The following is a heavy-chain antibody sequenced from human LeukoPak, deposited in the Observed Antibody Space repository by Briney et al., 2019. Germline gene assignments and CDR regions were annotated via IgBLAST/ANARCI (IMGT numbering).Heavy chain of an antibody. D-gene: IGHD6-13*01. CDR1: GGSFSGYY. Sequence: SETLSLTCAVYGGSFSGYYWSWIRQPPGKGLEWIGEINHSGSTNYNPSLKSRVTISVDTSKNQFSLKLSSVTAADTAVYYCARGGIAAAGTLWDFDYWGQGTLVTVSS. J-gene: IGHJ4*02. CDR3: ARGGIAAAGTLWDFDY. CDR2: INHSGST. V-gene: IGHV4-34*01.